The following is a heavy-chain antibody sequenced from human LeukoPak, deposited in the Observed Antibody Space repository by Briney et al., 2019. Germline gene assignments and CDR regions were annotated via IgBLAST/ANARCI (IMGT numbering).Heavy chain of an antibody. CDR3: AKDRGGTNFDY. Sequence: PGGSLRLSCAASGFTFSNYGMHWVRQAPGKGLEWVAFIWYDGSNKYYADSVKGRFTISRDNSKNTLSLQMSSLRAEDTAVFYCAKDRGGTNFDYWGQGTLVTVSS. D-gene: IGHD1-1*01. CDR1: GFTFSNYG. V-gene: IGHV3-30*02. J-gene: IGHJ4*02. CDR2: IWYDGSNK.